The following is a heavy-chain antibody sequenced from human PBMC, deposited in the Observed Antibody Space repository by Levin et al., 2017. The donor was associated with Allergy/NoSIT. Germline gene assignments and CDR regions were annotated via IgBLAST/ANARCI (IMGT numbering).Heavy chain of an antibody. J-gene: IGHJ4*02. CDR3: TQGAERSWIRAGAFDC. D-gene: IGHD1-26*01. CDR2: MSGSGGDI. Sequence: GGSLRLSCEASGFIFSGYVMTWVRQAPGRGLEWVSDMSGSGGDIYYAASVKGRFTISRDNSKNTLFLQMNSLRVEDTATYYCTQGAERSWIRAGAFDCWGQGTLVTVSS. V-gene: IGHV3-23*01. CDR1: GFIFSGYV.